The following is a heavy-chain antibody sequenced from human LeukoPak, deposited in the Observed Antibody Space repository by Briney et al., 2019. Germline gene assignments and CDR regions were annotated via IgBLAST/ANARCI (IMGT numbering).Heavy chain of an antibody. Sequence: GGSLRLSCAASGFTFSSYSMNWVRQAPGKGLEWVSSISSSSSYIYYADSVKGRFTISRDNAKNSLYLQMNSLRAEDTAVYYCARDPAIAAGYFDYWGQGTLVTVSS. D-gene: IGHD6-13*01. CDR2: ISSSSSYI. CDR3: ARDPAIAAGYFDY. CDR1: GFTFSSYS. V-gene: IGHV3-21*01. J-gene: IGHJ4*02.